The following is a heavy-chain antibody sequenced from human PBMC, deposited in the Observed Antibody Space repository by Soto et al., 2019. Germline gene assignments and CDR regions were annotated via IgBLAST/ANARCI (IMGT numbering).Heavy chain of an antibody. CDR1: GFTFDDYA. D-gene: IGHD3-22*01. V-gene: IGHV3-9*01. Sequence: VQLVESGGGLVQPGRSLRLSCAASGFTFDDYAMHWVRQAPGKGLEWVSGISWNSGSIGYADSVKGRFTISRDNAKNSLYLQMNSLRAEDTALYYCAKDKVSYDSSGYYDYWGQGTLVTVSS. J-gene: IGHJ4*02. CDR2: ISWNSGSI. CDR3: AKDKVSYDSSGYYDY.